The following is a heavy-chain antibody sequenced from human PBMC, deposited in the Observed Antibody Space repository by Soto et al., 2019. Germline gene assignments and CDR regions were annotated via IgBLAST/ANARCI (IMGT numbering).Heavy chain of an antibody. J-gene: IGHJ4*02. D-gene: IGHD2-21*01. CDR1: GFTFSSYG. V-gene: IGHV3-30*18. CDR2: ISYDGSNK. CDR3: AKDSTVGGDGYTSAFDY. Sequence: QVQLVESGGGVVQPGRSLRLSCAASGFTFSSYGMHWVRQAPGKGLEWVAVISYDGSNKYYADSVKGRFTISRDNSKNALYLQMNSLRAEDTAVYYCAKDSTVGGDGYTSAFDYWGQGTLVTVSS.